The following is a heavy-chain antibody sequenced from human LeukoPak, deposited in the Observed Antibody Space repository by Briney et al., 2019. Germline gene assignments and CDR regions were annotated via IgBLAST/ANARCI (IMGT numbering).Heavy chain of an antibody. CDR3: ARGHDSSGSYFDY. D-gene: IGHD3-22*01. J-gene: IGHJ4*02. CDR2: VIPIFGTA. Sequence: GASVKVSCKASGGTFSSYAISWVRQAPGQGLEWMGGVIPIFGTANYAQKFQGRVTITTDESTSTAYMELSSLRSEDTAVYYCARGHDSSGSYFDYWGQGTLVTVSS. CDR1: GGTFSSYA. V-gene: IGHV1-69*05.